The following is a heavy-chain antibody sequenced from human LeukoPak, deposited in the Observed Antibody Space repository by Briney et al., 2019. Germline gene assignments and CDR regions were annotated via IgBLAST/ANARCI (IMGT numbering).Heavy chain of an antibody. Sequence: PGGSLRLSCAASGFTFSSYAMSWVRQAPGKGLEWVSAISGSGGSTYYADSVKGRFTISRDNSKNTLYLQMNSLRAEDTAVYYCAKDLSSSSLVLYYYGMDVWGQGTTVTVSS. V-gene: IGHV3-23*01. J-gene: IGHJ6*02. CDR3: AKDLSSSSLVLYYYGMDV. CDR1: GFTFSSYA. CDR2: ISGSGGST. D-gene: IGHD6-6*01.